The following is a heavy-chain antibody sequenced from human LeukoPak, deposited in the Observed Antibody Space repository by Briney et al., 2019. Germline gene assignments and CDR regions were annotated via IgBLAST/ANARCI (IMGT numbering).Heavy chain of an antibody. CDR3: ARETYYYGSGSHTPTFDY. CDR1: GYTFTSYG. CDR2: ISAYNGNT. D-gene: IGHD3-10*01. V-gene: IGHV1-18*01. Sequence: ASVKVSCKASGYTFTSYGISWVRQAPGQGPEWMGWISAYNGNTNYAQKLQGRVTMTTDTSTSTAYMELRSLRSDDTAVYYCARETYYYGSGSHTPTFDYWGQGTLVTVSS. J-gene: IGHJ4*02.